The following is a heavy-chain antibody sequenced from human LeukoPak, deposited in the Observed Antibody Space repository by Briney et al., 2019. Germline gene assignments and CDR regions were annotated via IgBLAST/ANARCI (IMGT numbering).Heavy chain of an antibody. D-gene: IGHD4-17*01. CDR1: GGSFSGYY. CDR2: INHSGST. Sequence: SETLSLTCAVSGGSFSGYYWSWIRQPPGKGLEWIGEINHSGSTNYTPSLKSRVTISVDTSKNQFSLKLSSVTAADTAVYYCARAEPLSVTTGPYFDYWGQGTLVTVSS. J-gene: IGHJ4*02. CDR3: ARAEPLSVTTGPYFDY. V-gene: IGHV4-34*01.